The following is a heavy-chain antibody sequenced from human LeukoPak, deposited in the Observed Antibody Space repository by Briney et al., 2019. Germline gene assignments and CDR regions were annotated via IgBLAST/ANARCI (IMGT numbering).Heavy chain of an antibody. CDR1: GYTFTSYG. CDR2: ISAYNGNT. J-gene: IGHJ5*02. V-gene: IGHV1-18*01. D-gene: IGHD2-15*01. Sequence: ASVKVSCKASGYTFTSYGISWVRQAPGQGLEWMGWISAYNGNTNYAQKLQGRVTMTTDTSTSTAYMELRSLRSDDTAVCYCARDIAVVVAATNWFDPWGQGTLVTVSS. CDR3: ARDIAVVVAATNWFDP.